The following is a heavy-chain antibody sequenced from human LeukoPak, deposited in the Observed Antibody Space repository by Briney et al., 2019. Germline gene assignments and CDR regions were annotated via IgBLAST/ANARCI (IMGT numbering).Heavy chain of an antibody. V-gene: IGHV1-46*01. CDR3: ARDQPEDSSGYQFDP. D-gene: IGHD3-22*01. Sequence: GASVKVSCKASGYPFTSYYIHWVRQAPGQGLEWMGIINPRGGSTSYAQIFQGRVTMTRDMSTSTVYMELRSLRSEDTAVYYCARDQPEDSSGYQFDPWGQGTLVTVSS. J-gene: IGHJ5*02. CDR2: INPRGGST. CDR1: GYPFTSYY.